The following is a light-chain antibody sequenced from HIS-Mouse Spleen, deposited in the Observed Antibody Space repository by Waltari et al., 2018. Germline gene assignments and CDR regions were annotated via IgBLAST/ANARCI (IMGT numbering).Light chain of an antibody. CDR2: AAS. V-gene: IGKV1-27*01. Sequence: DIQMTQSPSSLSASVGDRVTITCRASQGISNYLAWYQQKPGKVPKLLIYAASTLQSGVPSRFHGSGSGTEFTLTISSLQPEEFATYYWQKYKRAPFTFGPGTKVDIK. CDR1: QGISNY. J-gene: IGKJ3*01. CDR3: QKYKRAPFT.